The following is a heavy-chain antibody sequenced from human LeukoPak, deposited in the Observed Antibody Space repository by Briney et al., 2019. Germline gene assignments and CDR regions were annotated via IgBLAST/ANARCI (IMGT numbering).Heavy chain of an antibody. CDR2: VYFRGST. CDR1: GGSISSSSYY. V-gene: IGHV4-39*01. CDR3: ARHVRASGSGSYAFDI. D-gene: IGHD3-10*01. Sequence: SETLSLTCTASGGSISSSSYYWGWIRQPPGKGLEWIGNVYFRGSTYYNPSLKSRVAISVDTSKNQFSLKLNSVTAADTAVYYCARHVRASGSGSYAFDIWGQGTMVTVSS. J-gene: IGHJ3*02.